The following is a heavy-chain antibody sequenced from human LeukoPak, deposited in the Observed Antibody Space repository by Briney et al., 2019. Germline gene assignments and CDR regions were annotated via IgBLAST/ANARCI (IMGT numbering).Heavy chain of an antibody. CDR3: ARFPSGGPFDY. V-gene: IGHV1-18*01. J-gene: IGHJ4*02. CDR1: GYSFTSYG. Sequence: GASVKVSCKASGYSFTSYGITWVRQAPGQGLEWMGWISAYNGNTNYAQRLQGRVTMTTDTSTSTAYMELRSLTSDDTAVYYCARFPSGGPFDYGGKGTLVTVS. CDR2: ISAYNGNT. D-gene: IGHD2-15*01.